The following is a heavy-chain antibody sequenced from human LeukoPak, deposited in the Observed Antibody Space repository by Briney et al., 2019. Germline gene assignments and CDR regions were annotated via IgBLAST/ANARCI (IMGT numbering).Heavy chain of an antibody. Sequence: GGSLRLSCAGSGFTFSSYGMNWVRQAPGKGLEWVSYISSSGSTIYYADSVKGRFTISRDNAKNSLYLQMNSLRAEDTAVYYCARLRGVISPIDYWGQGTLVTVSS. CDR1: GFTFSSYG. CDR3: ARLRGVISPIDY. D-gene: IGHD3-10*01. J-gene: IGHJ4*02. V-gene: IGHV3-48*04. CDR2: ISSSGSTI.